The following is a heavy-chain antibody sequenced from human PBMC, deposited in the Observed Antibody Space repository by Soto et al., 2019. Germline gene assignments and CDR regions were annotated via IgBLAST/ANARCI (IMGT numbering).Heavy chain of an antibody. V-gene: IGHV3-13*01. D-gene: IGHD4-17*01. Sequence: EVQLVESGGGLVQPGGSLRLSCAASGFTFSSYDMHWVRQATGKGLEWVSAIGTAGDTYYPGSVKGRFTISRENAKNSWYLQMNSLRAEDTAVYYCAREWDYGGGFDYCGQGTLVAVS. CDR1: GFTFSSYD. CDR2: IGTAGDT. CDR3: AREWDYGGGFDY. J-gene: IGHJ4*02.